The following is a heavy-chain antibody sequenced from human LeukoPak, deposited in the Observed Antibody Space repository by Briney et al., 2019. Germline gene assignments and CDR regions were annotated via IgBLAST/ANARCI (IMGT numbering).Heavy chain of an antibody. V-gene: IGHV3-33*06. CDR3: AKGFSSLATFFDY. Sequence: PGGSLRLSCAASGFTFSSYGMHWVRQAPGKGLEWVAVIWYDGSNKYYADSVKGRFTISRDNSKNTLYLQMNSLRAEDTAVYYCAKGFSSLATFFDYWGQGTLVTVSS. D-gene: IGHD2-2*01. J-gene: IGHJ4*02. CDR1: GFTFSSYG. CDR2: IWYDGSNK.